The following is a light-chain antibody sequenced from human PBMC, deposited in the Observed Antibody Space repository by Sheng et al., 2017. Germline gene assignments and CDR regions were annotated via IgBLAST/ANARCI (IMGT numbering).Light chain of an antibody. Sequence: QSVLTQSPSASGTPGQRVTISCSGSSSNIGSHIVNWYQQLPGTAPKLLIYGNNQRPSGVPDRFSDSKSGTSASLAISGLQSGDEADYYCATWDVSLNGWVFGGGTKLTVL. V-gene: IGLV1-44*01. CDR2: GNN. J-gene: IGLJ3*02. CDR1: SSNIGSHI. CDR3: ATWDVSLNGWV.